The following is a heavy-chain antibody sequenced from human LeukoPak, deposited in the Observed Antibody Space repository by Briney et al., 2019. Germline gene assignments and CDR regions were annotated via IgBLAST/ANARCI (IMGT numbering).Heavy chain of an antibody. D-gene: IGHD6-19*01. CDR3: ARNPRLIAVAGTEGYYFDY. CDR2: IYYSGST. J-gene: IGHJ4*02. Sequence: SETLSLTCTVSGGSISSYYWSWIRQPPGKGLEWIGYIYYSGSTYYNPSLKSRVTISVDTSKNQFSLKLSSVTAADTAVYYCARNPRLIAVAGTEGYYFDYWGQGTLVTVSS. CDR1: GGSISSYY. V-gene: IGHV4-59*06.